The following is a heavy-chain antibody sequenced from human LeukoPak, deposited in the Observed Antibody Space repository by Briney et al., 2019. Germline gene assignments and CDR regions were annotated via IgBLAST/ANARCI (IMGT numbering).Heavy chain of an antibody. Sequence: SETLSLSCTVSGGSISSYYWSWIRQPPGKGLEWIGYIYTSGSTNYNPFLKTRITISVDTSKNQFSLKLSSVTAADTAVYYCARSDWAAAGRGDFDYWGQGTLVTVSS. CDR3: ARSDWAAAGRGDFDY. J-gene: IGHJ4*02. CDR2: IYTSGST. CDR1: GGSISSYY. D-gene: IGHD6-13*01. V-gene: IGHV4-4*09.